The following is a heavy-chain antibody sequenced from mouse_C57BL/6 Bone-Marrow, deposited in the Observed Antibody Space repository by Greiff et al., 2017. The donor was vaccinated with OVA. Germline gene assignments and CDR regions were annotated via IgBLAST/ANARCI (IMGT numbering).Heavy chain of an antibody. V-gene: IGHV1-69*01. CDR1: GYTFTSYW. CDR3: ARETAQATWAY. J-gene: IGHJ3*01. CDR2: IDPSASYT. D-gene: IGHD3-2*02. Sequence: QVQLQQPGAELVMPGASVKLSCKASGYTFTSYWMHWVKQRPGQGLEWIGEIDPSASYTNYNQKFKGKSTLTVDKSSSTAYMPLSSLTSEDSAVYYCARETAQATWAYWGQGTLVTVSA.